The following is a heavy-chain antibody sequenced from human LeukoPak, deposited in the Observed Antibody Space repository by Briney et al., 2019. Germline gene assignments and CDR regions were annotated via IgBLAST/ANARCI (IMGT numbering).Heavy chain of an antibody. CDR3: ARSCSGGSCYTDY. D-gene: IGHD2-15*01. Sequence: GGSLRLSCAASGFTFSSYGMHWDRQAPGKGLEWVAFIRLDGSSKSYADSVKGRFTISRDNSKNTLYLQMNSLRAEDTAVYYCARSCSGGSCYTDYWGQGTLVTVSS. V-gene: IGHV3-30*02. CDR1: GFTFSSYG. J-gene: IGHJ4*02. CDR2: IRLDGSSK.